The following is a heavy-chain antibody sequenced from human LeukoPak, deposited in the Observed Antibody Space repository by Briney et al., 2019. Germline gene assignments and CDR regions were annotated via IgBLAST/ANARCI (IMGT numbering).Heavy chain of an antibody. J-gene: IGHJ4*02. CDR3: AKGRGGSPSCYDY. CDR2: IKQDGSEK. V-gene: IGHV3-7*03. CDR1: GFTFSSYW. D-gene: IGHD2-2*01. Sequence: PGGSLRLSCAASGFTFSSYWMSWVRQAPGKGLEWVANIKQDGSEKYYVDSVKGRFTISRDNSKNTLYLQMSSLRAEDTAVYYCAKGRGGSPSCYDYWGQGTLVTVSS.